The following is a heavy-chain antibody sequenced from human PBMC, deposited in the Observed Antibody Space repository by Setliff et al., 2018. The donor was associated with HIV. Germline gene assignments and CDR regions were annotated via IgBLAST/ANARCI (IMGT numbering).Heavy chain of an antibody. V-gene: IGHV4-39*01. CDR2: INYRGNT. J-gene: IGHJ6*03. CDR3: ASLDGSESPYIYYYYMDV. CDR1: GGSISTSRYY. D-gene: IGHD3-10*01. Sequence: LSLTCTVSGGSISTSRYYWGWIRQPPGKGLEWIGSINYRGNTYYNPSLKSRAAISVDTSKNQISLKLSSVTAADTAVYYCASLDGSESPYIYYYYMDVWGKGTTVTVSS.